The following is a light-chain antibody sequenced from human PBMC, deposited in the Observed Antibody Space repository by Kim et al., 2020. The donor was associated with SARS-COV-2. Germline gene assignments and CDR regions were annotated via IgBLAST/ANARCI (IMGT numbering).Light chain of an antibody. V-gene: IGLV2-14*03. CDR1: SSDCGGDKY. CDR3: SSYARGSIVI. Sequence: GHSITTSCTGTSSDCGGDKYVSWYQQHPDKRPKLIIFDVSNRPSGISDRFSGSKSDNTASLTISGLQAEDEADYYCSSYARGSIVIFGGGTQLTVL. CDR2: DVS. J-gene: IGLJ2*01.